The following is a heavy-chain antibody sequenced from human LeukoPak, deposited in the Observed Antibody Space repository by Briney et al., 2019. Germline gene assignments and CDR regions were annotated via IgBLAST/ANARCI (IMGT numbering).Heavy chain of an antibody. CDR2: INHSGST. D-gene: IGHD3-3*01. Sequence: SETLSLTCAVYGGSFSGYYWSWIRQPPGKGLEWIGEINHSGSTNYNPSLKSRVTMSVDTSKNQFSLKLNSVTAADTAVYYCARADFWSGYRFDYWGQGTLVTVSS. CDR3: ARADFWSGYRFDY. J-gene: IGHJ4*02. CDR1: GGSFSGYY. V-gene: IGHV4-34*01.